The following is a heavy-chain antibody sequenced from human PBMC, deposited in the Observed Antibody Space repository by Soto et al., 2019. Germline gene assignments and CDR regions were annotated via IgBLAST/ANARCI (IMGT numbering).Heavy chain of an antibody. CDR1: GGSISSYY. CDR3: ARGKRDGYKYYLDY. Sequence: PSETLSLTCTVSGGSISSYYWSWIRQPAGKGLEWIGRIYTSGSTNYNPSLKSRVTMSVDTSKNQFSLKLSSVTAADTAVYYCARGKRDGYKYYLDYWGQGTLVTVSS. D-gene: IGHD2-21*01. V-gene: IGHV4-4*07. CDR2: IYTSGST. J-gene: IGHJ4*02.